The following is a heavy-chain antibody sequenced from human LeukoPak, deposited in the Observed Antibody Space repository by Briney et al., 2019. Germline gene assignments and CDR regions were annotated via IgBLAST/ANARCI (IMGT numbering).Heavy chain of an antibody. CDR1: GSTFTSYD. CDR2: MNPNSGNT. V-gene: IGHV1-8*01. J-gene: IGHJ4*02. Sequence: ASVKLSCKASGSTFTSYDINWVRQATGQGLEWMGWMNPNSGNTDYAQKFQGRVTMTRNTSISTAYMELSSLRSEDTAVYYCARRVGATRKFDYWGQGTLVTVSS. D-gene: IGHD1-26*01. CDR3: ARRVGATRKFDY.